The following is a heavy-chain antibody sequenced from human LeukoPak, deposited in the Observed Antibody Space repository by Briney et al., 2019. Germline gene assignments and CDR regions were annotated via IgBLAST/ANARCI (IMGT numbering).Heavy chain of an antibody. CDR1: GFTFSSYS. CDR2: IWYDGSNK. Sequence: GGSLRLSCAASGFTFSSYSMNWVRQAPGKGLEWVAVIWYDGSNKYYADSVKGRFTISRDNSKNTLYLQMNSLRAEDTAVYYCARSGVDIVVVPAAIWDWFDPWGQGTLVTVSS. CDR3: ARSGVDIVVVPAAIWDWFDP. V-gene: IGHV3-33*08. D-gene: IGHD2-2*02. J-gene: IGHJ5*02.